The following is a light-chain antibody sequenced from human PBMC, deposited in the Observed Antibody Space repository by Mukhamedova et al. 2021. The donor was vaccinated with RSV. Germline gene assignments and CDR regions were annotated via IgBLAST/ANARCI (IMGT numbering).Light chain of an antibody. CDR2: GAS. J-gene: IGKJ2*01. CDR1: QSVSSSY. Sequence: GERATLSCRASQSVSSSYLAWYQQTPGQAPRPLIYGASSRATGIPDRFSGSGSGTDFTLTISRLEPEDFAVYYCQQYGSSPHTFGQ. CDR3: QQYGSSPHT. V-gene: IGKV3-20*01.